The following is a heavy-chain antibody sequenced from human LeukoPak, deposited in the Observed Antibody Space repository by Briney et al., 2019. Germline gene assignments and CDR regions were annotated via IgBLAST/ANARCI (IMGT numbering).Heavy chain of an antibody. Sequence: GGSLRLSCAASGFTVSSNYMSWVRQAPGKGLEWVSVTYSGGSTYYADSVKGRFTISRDNSKNTLYLQMNSLRAEDTAVYYCARGYPGIAAAGRELDYWGQGTLVTVSS. CDR2: TYSGGST. V-gene: IGHV3-53*01. CDR3: ARGYPGIAAAGRELDY. CDR1: GFTVSSNY. D-gene: IGHD6-13*01. J-gene: IGHJ4*02.